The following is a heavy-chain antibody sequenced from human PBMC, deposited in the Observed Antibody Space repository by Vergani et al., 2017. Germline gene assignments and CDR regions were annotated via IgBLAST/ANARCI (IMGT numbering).Heavy chain of an antibody. CDR3: AKDVGATPLYYYGMDV. V-gene: IGHV3-9*01. CDR2: ISWHSGSI. Sequence: EVQLVESGGGLVQPGRSLRLSCAASGFTFDDYAMHWVRQAPGKGLEWVSGISWHSGSIGYADSVKGRFTISRDNAKNSLYLQMNSLRAEDTALYYCAKDVGATPLYYYGMDVWGQGTTVTVSS. CDR1: GFTFDDYA. D-gene: IGHD5-12*01. J-gene: IGHJ6*02.